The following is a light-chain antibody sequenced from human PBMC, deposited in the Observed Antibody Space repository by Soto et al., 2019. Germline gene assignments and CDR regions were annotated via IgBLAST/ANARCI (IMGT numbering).Light chain of an antibody. J-gene: IGKJ1*01. CDR2: AAS. Sequence: EIVLTQSPVTLSLSPVDRAALSCRASETVSSDFLACYQQKPGQAPRLLIYAASSRATGIPDRFSGTGSERDFTLTISGLEPEDFAVYYCLKYGRSPGWTFGQGTKVDIK. V-gene: IGKV3-20*01. CDR3: LKYGRSPGWT. CDR1: ETVSSDF.